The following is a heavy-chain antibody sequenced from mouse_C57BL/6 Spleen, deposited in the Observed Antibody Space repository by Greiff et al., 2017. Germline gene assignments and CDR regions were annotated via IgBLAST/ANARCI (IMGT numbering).Heavy chain of an antibody. Sequence: QVQLQQPGAELVRPGSSVKLSCKASGYTFTSYWIDWVKQRPGQGLEWIGNIYPSDSETHYNQKFKDKATLTVDKSSSTAYMQLSSLTSEDSAVYYCARAGGLRPFDDWGQGTTLTVSS. CDR3: ARAGGLRPFDD. D-gene: IGHD2-4*01. CDR1: GYTFTSYW. CDR2: IYPSDSET. V-gene: IGHV1-61*01. J-gene: IGHJ2*01.